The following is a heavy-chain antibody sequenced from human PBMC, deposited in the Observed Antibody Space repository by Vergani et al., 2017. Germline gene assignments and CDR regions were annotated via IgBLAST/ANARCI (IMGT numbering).Heavy chain of an antibody. CDR2: IYPGDSDP. Sequence: EVQLVQSGAEVKKPGESLKISCKGSGYSFTSYWIGWVRPMPGKGLEWMGIIYPGDSDPRYSPSFQGQVTISADKSNSTAYLQWSSLKASDTAMYYCARHTGAYSSSGYYYDGMDVWGQGTTVTVSS. CDR1: GYSFTSYW. D-gene: IGHD6-13*01. CDR3: ARHTGAYSSSGYYYDGMDV. J-gene: IGHJ6*02. V-gene: IGHV5-51*01.